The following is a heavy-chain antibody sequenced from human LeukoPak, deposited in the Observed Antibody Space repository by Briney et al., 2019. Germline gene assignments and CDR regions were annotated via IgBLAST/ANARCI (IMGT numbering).Heavy chain of an antibody. CDR1: GFTFSNYA. D-gene: IGHD2-15*01. CDR3: AKAPVTSCRGAFCYPFDY. J-gene: IGHJ4*02. Sequence: GGSLRLSCAASGFTFSNYAMSWVRQAPGKGLEWVSAISGRGDSTYYADSVKGRFTISRDNSKNTLYLQMNSLRAEDAAVYYCAKAPVTSCRGAFCYPFDYWGQGTLVAVSS. V-gene: IGHV3-23*01. CDR2: ISGRGDST.